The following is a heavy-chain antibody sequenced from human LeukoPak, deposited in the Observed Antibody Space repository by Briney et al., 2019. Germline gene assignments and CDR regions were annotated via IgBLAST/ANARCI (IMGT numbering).Heavy chain of an antibody. CDR3: ARGLTRGYTYGGCFDP. V-gene: IGHV4-39*01. CDR2: INYSGST. J-gene: IGHJ5*02. CDR1: GGSISSSDYY. D-gene: IGHD5-12*01. Sequence: SETLSLTCTVSGGSISSSDYYWGWLRQPPGKGLEGIASINYSGSTYYSPSLKSGVTISVDTSKNQFSLKLRSVTATDTAVYYCARGLTRGYTYGGCFDPWGKGTLVTVSS.